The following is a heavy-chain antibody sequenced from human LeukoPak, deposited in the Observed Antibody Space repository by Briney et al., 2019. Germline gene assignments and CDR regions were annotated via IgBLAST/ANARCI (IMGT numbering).Heavy chain of an antibody. CDR1: GFTFSSYA. V-gene: IGHV3-23*01. J-gene: IGHJ4*02. CDR3: AGQMGAFDY. Sequence: PGGSLRLSCAASGFTFSSYAMSWVRHAPGKGLEWVSAISGSGGSTYYAGSVKGRFTISRDNSKNTLYLQMNSLRAEDTAVYYCAGQMGAFDYWGQGTLVTVSS. CDR2: ISGSGGST. D-gene: IGHD3-16*01.